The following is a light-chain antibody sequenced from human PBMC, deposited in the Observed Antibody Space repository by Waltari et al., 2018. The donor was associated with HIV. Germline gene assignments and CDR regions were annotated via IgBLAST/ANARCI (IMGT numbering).Light chain of an antibody. CDR2: DVS. CDR1: ALAIGNYNI. Sequence: QSALTQPASVSGNPGQSVTITCTGTALAIGNYNIVSWFQQHPGKAPKLLIYDVSKRPSGVSSRFSGSKSGYFASLTISGLLTEDESSYYCLTYVSKTSTWQFGGGTYLTV. V-gene: IGLV2-23*02. J-gene: IGLJ3*02. CDR3: LTYVSKTSTWQ.